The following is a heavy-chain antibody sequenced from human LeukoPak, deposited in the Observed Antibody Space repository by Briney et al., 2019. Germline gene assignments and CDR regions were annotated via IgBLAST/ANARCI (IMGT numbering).Heavy chain of an antibody. CDR2: IFYSGTT. CDR3: ARHPLSGDYAPFDP. D-gene: IGHD4-17*01. J-gene: IGHJ5*02. CDR1: GGSISSYY. Sequence: SETLSLTCSVSGGSISSYYGSWIRQPPGMGLEWIGYIFYSGTTNYNPSLKSRVTISVDTSKNQFSLKLSSVTAADTAVYYCARHPLSGDYAPFDPWGQGTLVTVSS. V-gene: IGHV4-59*08.